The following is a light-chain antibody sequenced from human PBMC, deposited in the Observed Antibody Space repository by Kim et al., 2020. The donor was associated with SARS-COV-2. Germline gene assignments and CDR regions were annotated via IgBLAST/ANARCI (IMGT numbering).Light chain of an antibody. CDR1: SGSIASNY. J-gene: IGLJ3*02. CDR2: EDN. Sequence: GKTVTISCTRSSGSIASNYVQWYQRRPGSAPTTVIYEDNQRPSGVPDRFSGSIDSSSNSASLTISGLKTEDEADYYCQSYDSSAWVFGGGTQLTVL. V-gene: IGLV6-57*03. CDR3: QSYDSSAWV.